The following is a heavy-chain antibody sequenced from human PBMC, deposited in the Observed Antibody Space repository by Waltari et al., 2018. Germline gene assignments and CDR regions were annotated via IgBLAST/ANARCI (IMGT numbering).Heavy chain of an antibody. CDR1: GGTFSSNA. D-gene: IGHD3-10*01. V-gene: IGHV1-69*01. CDR2: ITPMFGAA. J-gene: IGHJ4*02. Sequence: QVQLVQSGAEVKKPGSSVKVSCKASGGTFSSNAISGVRQAPGQGLEWMGGITPMFGAADYAQNFQGRVTITADESTSTAYMELSSLRSEDTAVYYCAMEGKTYYSQQPYYLDYWGQGT. CDR3: AMEGKTYYSQQPYYLDY.